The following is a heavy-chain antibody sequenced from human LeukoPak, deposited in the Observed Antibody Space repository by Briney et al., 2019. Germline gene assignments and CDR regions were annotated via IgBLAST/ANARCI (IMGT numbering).Heavy chain of an antibody. J-gene: IGHJ1*01. CDR2: LSGVGNST. V-gene: IGHV3-23*01. Sequence: QTGGSLRLSCAASGFTFSSYAMSWVRQAPGKGLEGVSTLSGVGNSTYYADSVKGRFTISRDSSKNTLYLQMNSLRAEDTAVYFCAKGPMYYYDSSAPYPEYFQHWGQGTLVTVSS. CDR3: AKGPMYYYDSSAPYPEYFQH. CDR1: GFTFSSYA. D-gene: IGHD3-22*01.